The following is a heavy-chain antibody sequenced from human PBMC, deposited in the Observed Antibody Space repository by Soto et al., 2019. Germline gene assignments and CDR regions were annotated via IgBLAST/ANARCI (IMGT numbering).Heavy chain of an antibody. V-gene: IGHV4-61*01. Sequence: KPSETLSLTCAVSGGSISSGSYYWSWIRQPPGKGLEWIGYIYDSGSTNYNPSLKSRVTISVDTSKNQFSLKLSSVTAADTAVYYRSRLREGGCSTRWYGSWHSVFGMDAWGQGTT. D-gene: IGHD6-13*01. CDR3: SRLREGGCSTRWYGSWHSVFGMDA. J-gene: IGHJ6*02. CDR1: GGSISSGSYY. CDR2: IYDSGST.